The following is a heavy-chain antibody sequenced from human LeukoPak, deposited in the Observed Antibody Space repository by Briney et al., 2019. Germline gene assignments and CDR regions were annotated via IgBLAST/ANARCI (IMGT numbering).Heavy chain of an antibody. CDR1: AGSISSRVHY. J-gene: IGHJ4*02. D-gene: IGHD3/OR15-3a*01. CDR3: ARQTGSGLFILP. V-gene: IGHV4-39*01. CDR2: IYYTGNT. Sequence: SETLSLTCSVSAGSISSRVHYWGWIRQPPGMGLEWIGSIYYTGNTYYNASLKSQVSISIDTSKNQFSLKLTSVTAADTAVYYCARQTGSGLFILPGGQGTLVTVSS.